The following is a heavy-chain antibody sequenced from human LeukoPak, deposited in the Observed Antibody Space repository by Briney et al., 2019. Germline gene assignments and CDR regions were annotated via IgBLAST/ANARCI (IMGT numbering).Heavy chain of an antibody. J-gene: IGHJ4*02. CDR3: ARESREWDLRAPYFDY. V-gene: IGHV3-30*02. CDR1: GFTFSSYG. Sequence: GGSLRLSCAASGFTFSSYGMHWVRQAPGKGLEWVAFIRYDGSNKYYADSVKGRFTISRDNAKNSLYLQMNSLRAEDTAVYYCARESREWDLRAPYFDYWGQGTLVTVSS. CDR2: IRYDGSNK. D-gene: IGHD1-26*01.